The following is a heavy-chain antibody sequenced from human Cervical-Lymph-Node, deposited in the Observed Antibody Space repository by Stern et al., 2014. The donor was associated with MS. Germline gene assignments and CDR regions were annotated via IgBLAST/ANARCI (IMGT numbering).Heavy chain of an antibody. CDR1: GGPVSDYY. Sequence: QVQLQESGPGLVKPSETLSLTCTVSGGPVSDYYWPWIRQRPGKGLEWIGYISDTGTTNYNPALHSRGTITLDTSQNQVSLRLRSVAAADTAVYYCARDPSTTASDWFFDLWGRGSLVTVSS. D-gene: IGHD2-21*02. J-gene: IGHJ2*01. CDR3: ARDPSTTASDWFFDL. CDR2: ISDTGTT. V-gene: IGHV4-59*02.